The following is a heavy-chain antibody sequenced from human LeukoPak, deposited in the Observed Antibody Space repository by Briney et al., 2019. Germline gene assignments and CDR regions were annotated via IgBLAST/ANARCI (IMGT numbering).Heavy chain of an antibody. CDR3: ARDSQGRVYYMDV. CDR2: IKQDGNEK. V-gene: IGHV3-7*01. J-gene: IGHJ6*03. Sequence: GGSLRLSCGASGFTFTSHWMSWVRQAPGKGLEWVANIKQDGNEKYYVESVKGRFTISRDNAKNSLYLQMNSLRAEDTAVYYCARDSQGRVYYMDVWGKGTTVTVSS. CDR1: GFTFTSHW.